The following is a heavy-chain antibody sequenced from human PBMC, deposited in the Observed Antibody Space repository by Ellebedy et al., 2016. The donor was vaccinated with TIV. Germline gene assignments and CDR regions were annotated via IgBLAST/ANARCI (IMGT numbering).Heavy chain of an antibody. V-gene: IGHV3-30*03. Sequence: GGSLRLSXVASGFTFRSHGIYWVRQAPGKGLEWVAVISSDGSNKYYADSVKGRFTISRDNSKNTLYLQMNSLRTDDMAVYYCARGDSSGSSDYWGQGTLVTVSS. CDR1: GFTFRSHG. CDR3: ARGDSSGSSDY. CDR2: ISSDGSNK. J-gene: IGHJ4*02. D-gene: IGHD3-10*01.